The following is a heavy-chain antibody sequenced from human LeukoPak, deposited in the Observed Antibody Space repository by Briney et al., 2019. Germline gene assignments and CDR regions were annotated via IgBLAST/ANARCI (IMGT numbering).Heavy chain of an antibody. CDR2: IIPIFGTA. CDR1: GGTFSSYA. CDR3: ARVGITGTTAYYMDV. V-gene: IGHV1-69*13. Sequence: ASVKVSCKASGGTFSSYAIGWVRQAPGQGLEWMGGIIPIFGTANYAQKFQGRVTITADESTSTAYMELSSLRSEDTAVYYCARVGITGTTAYYMDVWGKGTMVTVSS. J-gene: IGHJ6*03. D-gene: IGHD1-7*01.